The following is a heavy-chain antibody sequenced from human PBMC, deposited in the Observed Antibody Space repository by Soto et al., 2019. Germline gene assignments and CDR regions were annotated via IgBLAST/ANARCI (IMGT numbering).Heavy chain of an antibody. CDR1: GFTFSDYY. CDR3: ARDGVGDDEIHPNTYFDL. D-gene: IGHD3-16*01. Sequence: QVQLVESGGGLVQPGGSLRLSCAASGFTFSDYYMSWIRQAPGKGLEWVSYISSSGSTIYYADSVKGRFTISREHEKNSLYQHMNSVRAEDTAVYYCARDGVGDDEIHPNTYFDLWGRGTLVTVSS. V-gene: IGHV3-11*01. J-gene: IGHJ2*01. CDR2: ISSSGSTI.